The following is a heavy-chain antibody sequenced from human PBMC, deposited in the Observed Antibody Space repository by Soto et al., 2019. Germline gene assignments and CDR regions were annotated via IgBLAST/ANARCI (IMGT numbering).Heavy chain of an antibody. J-gene: IGHJ4*02. CDR1: GGTFSSYA. CDR2: IIPIFGTA. Sequence: SVKVSCKASGGTFSSYAISWVRQAPGQGLEWMGGIIPIFGTANYAQKFQGRVTITADRSTSTAYMELSSLRSEDTAVYYCARGPYDSSGPWGYFDYWGQGTLVTVSS. V-gene: IGHV1-69*06. D-gene: IGHD3-22*01. CDR3: ARGPYDSSGPWGYFDY.